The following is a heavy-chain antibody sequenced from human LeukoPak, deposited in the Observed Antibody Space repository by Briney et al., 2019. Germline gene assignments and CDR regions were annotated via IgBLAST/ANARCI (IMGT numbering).Heavy chain of an antibody. CDR2: IYYSGST. CDR1: GGSISSYY. D-gene: IGHD6-13*01. V-gene: IGHV4-59*12. CDR3: ARVGSSSSWYNKYNWFDP. Sequence: PSETLSLTCTVSGGSISSYYWSWIRQPPGKGLEWIGYIYYSGSTSYNPSLKSRVTISVDTSKNQFSLKLSSVTAADTAVYYCARVGSSSSWYNKYNWFDPWGQGTLVTVSS. J-gene: IGHJ5*02.